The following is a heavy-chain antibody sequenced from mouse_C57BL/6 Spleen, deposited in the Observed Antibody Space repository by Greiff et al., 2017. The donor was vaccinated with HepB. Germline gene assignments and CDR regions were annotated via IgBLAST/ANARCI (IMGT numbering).Heavy chain of an antibody. Sequence: EVMLVESGEGLVKPGGSLKLSCAASGFTFSSYAMSWVRQTPEKRLEWVAYISSGGDYIYYADTVKGRFTISRDNARNTLYLQMSSLKSEDTAMYYCTRDRWDSSGLGDYFDYWGQGTTLTVSS. J-gene: IGHJ2*01. CDR3: TRDRWDSSGLGDYFDY. CDR2: ISSGGDYI. V-gene: IGHV5-9-1*02. D-gene: IGHD3-2*02. CDR1: GFTFSSYA.